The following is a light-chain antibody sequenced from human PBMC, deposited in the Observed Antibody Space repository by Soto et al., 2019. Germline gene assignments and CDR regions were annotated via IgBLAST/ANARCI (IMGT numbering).Light chain of an antibody. V-gene: IGKV1-5*01. CDR1: QTISSW. Sequence: DIELTQSPSFLSASVGERVTITCRASQTISSWLAWYQQKPGRAPKLLIYDASTIASGVPPRFNGSRSETEFTLTIRNLQPEDFAIYYCQQYNSCPRTFGLGTKVDIK. CDR2: DAS. J-gene: IGKJ1*01. CDR3: QQYNSCPRT.